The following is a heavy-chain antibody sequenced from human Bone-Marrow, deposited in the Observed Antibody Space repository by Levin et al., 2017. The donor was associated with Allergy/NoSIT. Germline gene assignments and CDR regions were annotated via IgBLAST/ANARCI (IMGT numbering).Heavy chain of an antibody. CDR1: GVTFSKYD. Sequence: PGGSLRLSCEASGVTFSKYDMYWVRQAPGKGLEWVAVVSHDGDNKYADSVKGRFTISRDNSKNTVYLQMNSLRGEDTAIYFCARDFFGDYSSGWYEYWGQGALVTVSS. D-gene: IGHD4-11*01. J-gene: IGHJ4*02. CDR3: ARDFFGDYSSGWYEY. CDR2: VSHDGDNK. V-gene: IGHV3-30*03.